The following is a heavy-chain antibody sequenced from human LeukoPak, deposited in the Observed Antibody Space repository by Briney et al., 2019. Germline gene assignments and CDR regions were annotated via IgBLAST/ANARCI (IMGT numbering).Heavy chain of an antibody. Sequence: SETLSLTCAVSGGSISTNNWWSWVRQPPGKGLEWIGEIYHSGSTNYNPSLKSPVTISVDKSKNQFSLRLSSVTAADTAVYYCAKKRNAAPYYFDCWGQGTLVTVSS. D-gene: IGHD6-25*01. CDR3: AKKRNAAPYYFDC. J-gene: IGHJ4*02. CDR1: GGSISTNNW. V-gene: IGHV4-4*02. CDR2: IYHSGST.